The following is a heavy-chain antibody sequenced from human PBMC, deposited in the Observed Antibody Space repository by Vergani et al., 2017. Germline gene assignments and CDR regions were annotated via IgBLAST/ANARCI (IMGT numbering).Heavy chain of an antibody. D-gene: IGHD3-3*01. CDR2: INHSGST. CDR3: ARLGIGFGVVISDAFDI. Sequence: QVQLQQWGAGLLKPSETLSLTCAVYGGSFSGYYWSLIRQPPGKGLEWIGEINHSGSTNYNPSLMSRVTISVDTSKNQSSLKLSSVTAADTAVYYCARLGIGFGVVISDAFDIWGQGTMVTVSS. V-gene: IGHV4-34*01. CDR1: GGSFSGYY. J-gene: IGHJ3*02.